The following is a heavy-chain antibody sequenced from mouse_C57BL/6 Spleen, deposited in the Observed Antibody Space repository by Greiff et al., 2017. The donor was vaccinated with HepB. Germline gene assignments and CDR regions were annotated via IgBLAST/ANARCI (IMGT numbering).Heavy chain of an antibody. D-gene: IGHD1-3*01. V-gene: IGHV1-52*01. J-gene: IGHJ2*01. Sequence: QVQLQQSGAELVRPGSSVKLSCKASGYTFTSYWMHWVKQRPIQGLEWIGNIDPSDSETHYNQKFKDKATLTVDKSSSTAYMQLSSLTSEDSAVYYCARTVYNYYFDYWGQGTTLTVSS. CDR3: ARTVYNYYFDY. CDR1: GYTFTSYW. CDR2: IDPSDSET.